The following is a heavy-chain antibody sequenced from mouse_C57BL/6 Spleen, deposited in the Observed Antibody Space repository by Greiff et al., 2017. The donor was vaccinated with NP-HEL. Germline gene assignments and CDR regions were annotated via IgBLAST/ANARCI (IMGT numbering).Heavy chain of an antibody. V-gene: IGHV14-3*01. J-gene: IGHJ2*01. Sequence: VQLKESVAELVRPGASVKLSCTASGFNIKNTYMHWVKQRPEQGLEWIGRIDPANGNTKYAPKFQGKATITADTSSNTSDLQLSSLTSEDTAIYYCAPDGYYFYYFDYWGQGTTLTVSS. CDR3: APDGYYFYYFDY. CDR1: GFNIKNTY. CDR2: IDPANGNT. D-gene: IGHD2-3*01.